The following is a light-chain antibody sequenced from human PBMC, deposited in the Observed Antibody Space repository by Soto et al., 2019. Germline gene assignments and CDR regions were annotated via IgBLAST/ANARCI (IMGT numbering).Light chain of an antibody. J-gene: IGKJ1*01. CDR2: AAS. CDR1: QSLGSGY. Sequence: EILLTQSPCTLSLSPGDRATLSCRASQSLGSGYLAWYRQKPGQAPRILIYAASSRATGVPDRFSGSGSGTDFSLTISRLEPEDFAVYYCQQYDTSPRTFGQGTKVDI. CDR3: QQYDTSPRT. V-gene: IGKV3-20*01.